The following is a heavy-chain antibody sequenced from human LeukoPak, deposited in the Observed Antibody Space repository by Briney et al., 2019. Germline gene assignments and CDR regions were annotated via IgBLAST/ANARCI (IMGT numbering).Heavy chain of an antibody. V-gene: IGHV1-18*01. J-gene: IGHJ3*02. CDR1: VYTLTSYV. CDR3: ARRVGGAFDI. CDR2: ISAYNGNT. Sequence: GAAVKVSCKPSVYTLTSYVTSSVPQTPGQGVEWMGWISAYNGNTNYTQTLQGRVTMTTDTSTSTAYMALRSLRSGLSAVYYCARRVGGAFDIWGQGTMVTVSS. D-gene: IGHD3-10*01.